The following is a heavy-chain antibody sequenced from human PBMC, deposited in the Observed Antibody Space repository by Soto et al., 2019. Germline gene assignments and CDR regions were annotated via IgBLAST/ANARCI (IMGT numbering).Heavy chain of an antibody. CDR1: GFTFSSYG. CDR2: IWYDGSNK. J-gene: IGHJ5*02. CDR3: ARDQEQWLVHARSRQFDP. D-gene: IGHD6-19*01. V-gene: IGHV3-33*01. Sequence: GGSLRLSCAASGFTFSSYGMHWVRQAPGKGLEWVAVIWYDGSNKYYADSVKGRFTISRDNSKNTLYLQMNSLRAEDTAVYYCARDQEQWLVHARSRQFDPWGQGTLVTVSS.